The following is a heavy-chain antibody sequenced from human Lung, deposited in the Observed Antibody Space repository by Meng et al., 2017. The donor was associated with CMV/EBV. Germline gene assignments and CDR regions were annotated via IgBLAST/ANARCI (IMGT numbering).Heavy chain of an antibody. CDR3: ARDRERGYSYGIIDY. D-gene: IGHD5-18*01. J-gene: IGHJ4*02. CDR2: INPSGGST. Sequence: ASVXVSCKASGYTFTSYYMHWVRQAPGQGLEWMGIINPSGGSTSYAQKFQGRVTMTRDTSTSTVYMELSSLRSEDTAVYYCARDRERGYSYGIIDYWGQGTLVTVSS. V-gene: IGHV1-46*01. CDR1: GYTFTSYY.